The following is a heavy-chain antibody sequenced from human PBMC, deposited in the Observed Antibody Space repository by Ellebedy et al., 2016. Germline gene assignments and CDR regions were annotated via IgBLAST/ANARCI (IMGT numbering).Heavy chain of an antibody. D-gene: IGHD2-15*01. Sequence: GESLKISCKASGYFFTSYWIGWVRQMPGKGLEWMGIIYPGDSDTRYSPSFQGQVSISADMSISTAYLQWSSLKASDTAMYYCATPRGYCSGGKCYPPVWGRGTLVTVSS. CDR2: IYPGDSDT. J-gene: IGHJ4*02. CDR1: GYFFTSYW. CDR3: ATPRGYCSGGKCYPPV. V-gene: IGHV5-51*01.